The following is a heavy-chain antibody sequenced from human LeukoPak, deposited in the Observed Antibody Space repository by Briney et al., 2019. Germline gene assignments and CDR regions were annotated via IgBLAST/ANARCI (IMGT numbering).Heavy chain of an antibody. Sequence: GGSLRLSCAASGFIFNSYEMNWVRQAPGKGLEWVSYISSSGSPIYYADSVKGRSTISRDNAKNSLYLQMNSLRADDTAVYYCAREYNFWSGYHSYNRFGPWGQGTLVTGSS. CDR2: ISSSGSPI. V-gene: IGHV3-48*03. CDR3: AREYNFWSGYHSYNRFGP. J-gene: IGHJ5*02. CDR1: GFIFNSYE. D-gene: IGHD3-3*01.